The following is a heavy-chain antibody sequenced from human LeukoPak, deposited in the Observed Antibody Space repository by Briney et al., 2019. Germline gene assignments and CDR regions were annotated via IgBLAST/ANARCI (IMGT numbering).Heavy chain of an antibody. CDR2: INWNGDST. CDR3: ARNTGITWYGYYFDS. Sequence: GGSLRLSCAASGFTFDDYGMSWVRQAPGKGLEWVSGINWNGDSTGYVESVKGRFTISRDNAKNSLYLQMNSLRAEDTAFYYCARNTGITWYGYYFDSWGQGTLVTVSS. D-gene: IGHD6-13*01. CDR1: GFTFDDYG. V-gene: IGHV3-20*04. J-gene: IGHJ4*02.